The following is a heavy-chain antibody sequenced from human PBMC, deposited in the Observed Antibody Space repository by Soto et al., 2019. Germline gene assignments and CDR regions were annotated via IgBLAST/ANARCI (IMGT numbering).Heavy chain of an antibody. CDR3: ARGEDAFFYYGLDV. Sequence: QVQLQESGPRLVKPSATLSLTCTVSGGSITSSYWSWIRRPPGKGLEWIAYIYDTGISGYTPSTSYNPSSKSRVTMSVDTSKSQFALKLTSVTAAETAVYYCARGEDAFFYYGLDVWGQGITVTVSS. J-gene: IGHJ6*02. CDR1: GGSITSSY. CDR2: IYDTGISGYTPST. V-gene: IGHV4-59*01.